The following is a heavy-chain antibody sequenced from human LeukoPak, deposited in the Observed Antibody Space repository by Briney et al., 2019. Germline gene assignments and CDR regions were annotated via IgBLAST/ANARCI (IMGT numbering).Heavy chain of an antibody. Sequence: GSLRLSCAALRFSVRSNYMSWVRQSPRKGLGRVSIMYRDGSTDYADFVQGRFIIGRGHSENPLFLQMIRLNAGDTAVYYCARDRYCRGGSCYGDAFDLWGQGTMVTVSS. CDR3: ARDRYCRGGSCYGDAFDL. J-gene: IGHJ3*01. V-gene: IGHV3-53*01. CDR1: RFSVRSNY. D-gene: IGHD2-15*01. CDR2: MYRDGST.